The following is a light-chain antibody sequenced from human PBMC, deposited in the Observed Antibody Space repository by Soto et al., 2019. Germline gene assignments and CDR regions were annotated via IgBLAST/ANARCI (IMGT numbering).Light chain of an antibody. CDR3: QYYRGLSS. J-gene: IGKJ3*01. CDR2: DAS. V-gene: IGKV1-5*01. CDR1: QRISRY. Sequence: DIQMTQSPSTLSASVGDRLTITCRASQRISRYLAWYQQKPGXAPXXLIYDASSLQSGVPSRFSGSGSGTEFSLSITGLQPDDFATYYCQYYRGLSSFGPGTKVDI.